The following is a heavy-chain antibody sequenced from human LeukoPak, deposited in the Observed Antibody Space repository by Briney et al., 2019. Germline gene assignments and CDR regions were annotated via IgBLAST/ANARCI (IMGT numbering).Heavy chain of an antibody. CDR3: PGDHYYGSGSYYGGFFDY. J-gene: IGHJ4*02. CDR1: AGSLSSYY. D-gene: IGHD3-10*01. CDR2: IYYSGST. V-gene: IGHV4-59*01. Sequence: SETLSLTCTVSAGSLSSYYWSWIRQPPGKGLEWIGYIYYSGSTNFNPSLKSRVPISVDTSKNQFSLNLSSVTPAATPWFYVPGDHYYGSGSYYGGFFDYWGQGTLVTVSS.